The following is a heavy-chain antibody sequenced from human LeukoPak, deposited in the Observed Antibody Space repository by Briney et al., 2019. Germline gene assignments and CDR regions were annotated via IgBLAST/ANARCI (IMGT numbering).Heavy chain of an antibody. CDR3: ARDSGVMITFGGVPGAY. CDR2: INPNSGGT. D-gene: IGHD3-16*01. J-gene: IGHJ4*02. CDR1: GYTFTGYY. Sequence: GASVKVSCKASGYTFTGYYMHWVRQAPGQGLEWMGWINPNSGGTNYAQKFQGRVTMTRDTSISTAYMELRSLRSDDTAVYYCARDSGVMITFGGVPGAYWGQGTLVTVSS. V-gene: IGHV1-2*02.